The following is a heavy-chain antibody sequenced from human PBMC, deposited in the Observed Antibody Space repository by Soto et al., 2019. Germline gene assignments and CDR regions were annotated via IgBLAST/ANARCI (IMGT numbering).Heavy chain of an antibody. CDR1: GGSISSGGYS. CDR3: ARAVGTAIIDY. J-gene: IGHJ4*02. CDR2: IYHSGST. Sequence: TSETLSLTCAVSGGSISSGGYSWSWIRQPPGKGLEWIGYIYHSGSTYYNPSLKSRVTISVDRSKNQFSLKLSSVTAADTAVYYCARAVGTAIIDYWGQGTLVTVSS. D-gene: IGHD2-21*02. V-gene: IGHV4-30-2*01.